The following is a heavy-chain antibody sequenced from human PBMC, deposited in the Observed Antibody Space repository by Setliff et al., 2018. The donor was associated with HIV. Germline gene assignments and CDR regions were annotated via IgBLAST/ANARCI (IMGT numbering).Heavy chain of an antibody. CDR1: GGSISSHY. J-gene: IGHJ5*02. CDR3: ARHWRGSGWSNWFDP. V-gene: IGHV4-59*05. D-gene: IGHD6-19*01. CDR2: IYYSGST. Sequence: PSETLSLTCTVSGGSISSHYWNWIRRPPGKGLEWIGSIYYSGSTFYNPSLKSRLTISVDTSKNQFSLKLTSVTAADTAVYYCARHWRGSGWSNWFDPWGQGTLVTVSS.